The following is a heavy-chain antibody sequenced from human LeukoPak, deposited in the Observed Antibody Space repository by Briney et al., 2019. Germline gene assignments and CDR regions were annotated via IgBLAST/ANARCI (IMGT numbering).Heavy chain of an antibody. J-gene: IGHJ4*02. Sequence: SETLSLTCTVSGGSISSSSYYSGWIRQPPGKGLEWIGSIYYSGSTYYNPSLKSRVTISVDTSKNQFSLKLSSVTAADTAVYYCAGHKSATYYYDSSGYYYFDYWGQGTLVTVSS. V-gene: IGHV4-39*01. CDR1: GGSISSSSYY. D-gene: IGHD3-22*01. CDR3: AGHKSATYYYDSSGYYYFDY. CDR2: IYYSGST.